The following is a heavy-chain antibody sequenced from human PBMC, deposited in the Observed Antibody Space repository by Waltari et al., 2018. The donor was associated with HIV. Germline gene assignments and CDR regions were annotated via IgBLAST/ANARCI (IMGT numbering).Heavy chain of an antibody. V-gene: IGHV1-69*06. J-gene: IGHJ5*02. CDR3: ARDPWGSGDGWFDP. CDR1: GGTFSSYA. CDR2: IIPIFGST. Sequence: QVQLVQSGTEVKKPGSSVRVSCKASGGTFSSYAINWVRQAPGQGLEWMGGIIPIFGSTTYAQTFQGRVTITADKSTNTAYMELTSLRSEDTAVYYCARDPWGSGDGWFDPWGPGTLVTVSS. D-gene: IGHD2-15*01.